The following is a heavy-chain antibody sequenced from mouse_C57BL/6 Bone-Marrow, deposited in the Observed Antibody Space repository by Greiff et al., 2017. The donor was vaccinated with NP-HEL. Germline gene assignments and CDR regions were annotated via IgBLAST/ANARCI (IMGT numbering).Heavy chain of an antibody. CDR2: IDPSDSYT. D-gene: IGHD2-1*01. CDR3: ARRSPYDNYEGWFAY. J-gene: IGHJ3*01. V-gene: IGHV1-59*01. Sequence: QVQLQQPGAELVRPGTSVKLSCKASGYTFTSYWMHWVKQRPGQGLEWIGVIDPSDSYTNYNQKFKGKATLTVATSSSTAYMQLSSLTSKDSAVYYCARRSPYDNYEGWFAYWGQGTLVTVSA. CDR1: GYTFTSYW.